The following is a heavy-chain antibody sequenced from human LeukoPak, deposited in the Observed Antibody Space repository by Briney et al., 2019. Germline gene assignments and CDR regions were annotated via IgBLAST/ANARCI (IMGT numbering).Heavy chain of an antibody. D-gene: IGHD3-22*01. J-gene: IGHJ5*02. V-gene: IGHV4-31*11. CDR2: IYYSGST. Sequence: SETLSLTCAVYGGSFSGYYWSWIRQHPGKGLEWIGYIYYSGSTYYNPSLKGRVTISVDTSKNQFSLKLSSVTAADTAVYYCARLYYYDRMFDPWGQGTLVTVSS. CDR1: GGSFSGYY. CDR3: ARLYYYDRMFDP.